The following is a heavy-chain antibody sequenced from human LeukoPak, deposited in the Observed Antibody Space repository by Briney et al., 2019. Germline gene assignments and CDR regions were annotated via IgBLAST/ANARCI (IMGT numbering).Heavy chain of an antibody. V-gene: IGHV3-23*01. D-gene: IGHD1-26*01. J-gene: IGHJ4*02. CDR3: AKDRSIGTYYTFDH. CDR2: ISASGAMT. Sequence: GGSLRLSCAASGFTVRDYVMTWVRQAPGKGLEWVSSISASGAMTYYADSVKGRFTVSRDNSKNSLYLQMNSLTAADTAVYYCAKDRSIGTYYTFDHWGQGTPVTVSS. CDR1: GFTVRDYV.